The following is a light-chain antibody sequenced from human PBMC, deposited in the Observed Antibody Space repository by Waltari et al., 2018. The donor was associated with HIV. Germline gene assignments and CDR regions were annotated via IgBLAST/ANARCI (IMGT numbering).Light chain of an antibody. V-gene: IGLV2-23*01. Sequence: QSALTPPASGSGSPGQSITISCTGSSSDVGSYTLVSWYPQHPGKAPKLMIFDSINRPSGVFNRFAGSKSGNTASLTISGRQAEDGGDYYCCAYAGSSNWVFGGGTKLTVL. CDR2: DSI. CDR1: SSDVGSYTL. CDR3: CAYAGSSNWV. J-gene: IGLJ3*02.